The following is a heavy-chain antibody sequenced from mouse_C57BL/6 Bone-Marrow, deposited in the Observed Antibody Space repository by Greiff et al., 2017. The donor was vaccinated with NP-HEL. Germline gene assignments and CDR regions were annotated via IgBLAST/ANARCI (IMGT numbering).Heavy chain of an antibody. J-gene: IGHJ3*01. CDR3: AREGQLRLRFAY. D-gene: IGHD3-2*02. CDR1: GYAFSSSW. Sequence: VQVVESGPELVKPGASVKISCKASGYAFSSSWMNWVKQRPGKGLEWIGRIYPGDGDTNYNGKFKGKATLTADKSSSTAYMQLSSLTSEDSAVYFCAREGQLRLRFAYGGQGTLVTVSA. CDR2: IYPGDGDT. V-gene: IGHV1-82*01.